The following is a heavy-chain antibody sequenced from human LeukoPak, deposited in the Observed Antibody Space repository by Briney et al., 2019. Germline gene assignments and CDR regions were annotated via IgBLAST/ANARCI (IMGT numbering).Heavy chain of an antibody. CDR1: GFTFSSYE. CDR2: ISSSGSTI. V-gene: IGHV3-48*03. CDR3: ARELSSWADYYYYYGMDV. Sequence: GGSLRRSCAASGFTFSSYEMNWVRQAPGKGLEWVSYISSSGSTIYYADSVKGRFTISRDNAKNSLYLQMNSPRAEDTAVYYCARELSSWADYYYYYGMDVWGKGTTVTVSS. D-gene: IGHD6-13*01. J-gene: IGHJ6*04.